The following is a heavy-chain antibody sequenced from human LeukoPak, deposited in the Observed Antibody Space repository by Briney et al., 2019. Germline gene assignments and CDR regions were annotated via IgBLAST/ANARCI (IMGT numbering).Heavy chain of an antibody. Sequence: ASVKVSCKASGYTVSGYYMHWVRQAPGQGLEWMGWINPNNGGTHYAQKFQGRVTMTRDTSISTAYMELSRLRSDDTAVYYCARDFGAGYLYYYYYMDVWGKGTTVTISS. J-gene: IGHJ6*03. V-gene: IGHV1-2*02. D-gene: IGHD3-10*01. CDR1: GYTVSGYY. CDR3: ARDFGAGYLYYYYYMDV. CDR2: INPNNGGT.